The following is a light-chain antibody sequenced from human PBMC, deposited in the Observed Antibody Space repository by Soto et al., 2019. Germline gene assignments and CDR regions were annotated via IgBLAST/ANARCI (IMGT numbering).Light chain of an antibody. CDR2: AAS. CDR1: QGISSY. J-gene: IGKJ1*01. Sequence: AIRMTQSPSSFAASKGDRVTITCRASQGISSYLAWYQQKPGKAPKLLIYAASTLQSGVPSRFSGSGSGTDFTLTISCLQSEDFATYYCQQDYSYPRTFGQGTKVDIK. V-gene: IGKV1-8*01. CDR3: QQDYSYPRT.